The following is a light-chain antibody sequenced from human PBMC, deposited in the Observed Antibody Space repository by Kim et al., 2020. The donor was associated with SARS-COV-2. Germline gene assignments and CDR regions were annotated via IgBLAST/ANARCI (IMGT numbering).Light chain of an antibody. J-gene: IGKJ4*01. CDR1: HSLSNS. CDR3: QQRDAWPLT. V-gene: IGKV3-11*01. Sequence: SLTQGDGATLSCRASHSLSNSLVWYQQKPGQAPRLLIYDASKRATGIPARFSGSGSGTDFTLTITSLEPEDSAVYYCQQRDAWPLTFGRGTKLEIK. CDR2: DAS.